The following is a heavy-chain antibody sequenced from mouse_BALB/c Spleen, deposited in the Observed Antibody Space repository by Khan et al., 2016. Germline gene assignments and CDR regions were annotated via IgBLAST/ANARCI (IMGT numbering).Heavy chain of an antibody. CDR3: ASDYDYDGGFAY. Sequence: QVQLKESGPGLVAPSQSLSITCTVSGFSITGFAVNWVRQPPGKGLEWLGVIWGDGSTDYDSALKSRLSISKDDYKSQVFLKMNSLQTDDTARDYCASDYDYDGGFAYWGPGTLVTVSA. CDR2: IWGDGST. V-gene: IGHV2-6-7*01. J-gene: IGHJ3*01. CDR1: GFSITGFA. D-gene: IGHD2-4*01.